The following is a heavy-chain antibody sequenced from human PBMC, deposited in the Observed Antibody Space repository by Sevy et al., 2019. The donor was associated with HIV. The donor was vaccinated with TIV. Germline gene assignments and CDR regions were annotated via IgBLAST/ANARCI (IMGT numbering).Heavy chain of an antibody. J-gene: IGHJ4*02. D-gene: IGHD3-10*01. Sequence: GGSLRLSCAASGFTVSSNYMSWVRQAPGKGLEWVSVIYSGGSTYYADSVKGRFTISRDNSKNTLYLQMNSLRAEDTAVYYCARAARWFGELDYWGQGTLVTVSS. CDR3: ARAARWFGELDY. CDR1: GFTVSSNY. CDR2: IYSGGST. V-gene: IGHV3-53*01.